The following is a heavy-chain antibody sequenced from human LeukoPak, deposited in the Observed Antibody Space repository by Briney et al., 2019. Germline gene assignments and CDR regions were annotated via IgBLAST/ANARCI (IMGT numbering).Heavy chain of an antibody. V-gene: IGHV3-66*01. J-gene: IGHJ3*02. D-gene: IGHD3-9*01. CDR1: GFTFSSYS. Sequence: GGSLRLSCAASGFTFSSYSMNWVRQAPGKGLEWVSVIYSGGSTYYADSVKGRLTVSRDISKNTLYLHMNSLRAEDTAVYYCARDRSGYGTDAFDIWGQGTMVTVSS. CDR2: IYSGGST. CDR3: ARDRSGYGTDAFDI.